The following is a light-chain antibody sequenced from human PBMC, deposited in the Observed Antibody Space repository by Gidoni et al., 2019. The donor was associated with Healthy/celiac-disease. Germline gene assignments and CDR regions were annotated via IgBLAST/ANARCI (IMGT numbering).Light chain of an antibody. CDR2: DAS. CDR1: QSVSSY. V-gene: IGKV3-11*01. CDR3: QQRSNWPPWT. Sequence: EIVLTQSPATLSLSPGERATLSCRASQSVSSYLAWYQQQPVQAPRLLIYDASNRATGIPARFSGSWSGTDFTLTISSLEPEDFAVYYCQQRSNWPPWTFGQGIKVEIK. J-gene: IGKJ1*01.